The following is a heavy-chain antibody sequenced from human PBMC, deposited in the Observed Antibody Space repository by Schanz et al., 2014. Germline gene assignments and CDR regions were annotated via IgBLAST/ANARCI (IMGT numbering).Heavy chain of an antibody. V-gene: IGHV1-18*01. Sequence: QVQLVQSGGEMKKPGASVKVSCKASGYTFSSYGITWVRQAPGQGLEWMGWISPYNGNTNYAQKLQGRVTMTADTSTSTAYMELSSLRSEDTAVYYCASSGAGYSSSWDFDYWGQGTLVTVSS. CDR3: ASSGAGYSSSWDFDY. CDR2: ISPYNGNT. CDR1: GYTFSSYG. J-gene: IGHJ4*02. D-gene: IGHD6-13*01.